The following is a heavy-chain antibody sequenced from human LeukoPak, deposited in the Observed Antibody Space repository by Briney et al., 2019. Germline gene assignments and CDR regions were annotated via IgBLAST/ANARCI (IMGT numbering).Heavy chain of an antibody. J-gene: IGHJ4*02. CDR1: GFTFSSYA. CDR2: STGSGGTT. CDR3: AKDLIAAAGPFGY. V-gene: IGHV3-23*01. D-gene: IGHD6-13*01. Sequence: GGSLRLSCAASGFTFSSYAMTWVRQAPGKGLEWVSASTGSGGTTYYADSVKGRFTISRDNSKNTVYLQMNSLRAEDTAVYYCAKDLIAAAGPFGYWGQGTLVTVSS.